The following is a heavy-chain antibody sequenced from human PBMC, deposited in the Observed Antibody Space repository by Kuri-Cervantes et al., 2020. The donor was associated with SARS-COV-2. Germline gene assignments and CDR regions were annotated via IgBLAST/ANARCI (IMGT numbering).Heavy chain of an antibody. CDR3: AKGRKWYYFDY. CDR1: GFTFSSYA. Sequence: GESLKISCAASGFTFSSYAMNWVRQAPGKGLEWVSAISGSGGSTYYADSVKGRFTISRDNSKNSLYLQMNSLRTEDTALYYCAKGRKWYYFDYWGQGTLVTVSS. V-gene: IGHV3-23*01. J-gene: IGHJ4*02. D-gene: IGHD2-15*01. CDR2: ISGSGGST.